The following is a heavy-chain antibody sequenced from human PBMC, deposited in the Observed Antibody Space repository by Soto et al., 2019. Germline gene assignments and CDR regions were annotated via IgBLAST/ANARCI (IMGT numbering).Heavy chain of an antibody. CDR1: GGTFSSYA. CDR3: ARDFMAPEPSGSYGDY. V-gene: IGHV1-69*01. Sequence: QVQLVQSGAEVKKPGSSVKVSYKASGGTFSSYAISWVRQAPGQGLEWMGGIIPIFGTANYAQKFQGRVTITADESTSTAYMELSSLRSEDTAVYYCARDFMAPEPSGSYGDYWGQGTLVTVSS. D-gene: IGHD1-26*01. CDR2: IIPIFGTA. J-gene: IGHJ4*02.